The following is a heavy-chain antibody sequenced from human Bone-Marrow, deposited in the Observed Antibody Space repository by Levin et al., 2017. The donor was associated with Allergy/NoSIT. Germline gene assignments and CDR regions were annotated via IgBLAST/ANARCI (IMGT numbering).Heavy chain of an antibody. CDR1: GFTFRSYA. CDR3: AKGWYSSSSGHEGMDYYYYGMDV. CDR2: ISGSGGST. V-gene: IGHV3-23*01. D-gene: IGHD6-6*01. J-gene: IGHJ6*02. Sequence: PGGSLRLSCAASGFTFRSYAMTWVRQAPGKGLEWVSAISGSGGSTYYADSVRGRFTISRDNSKNTLYLQMNSLRAEDTAVFYCAKGWYSSSSGHEGMDYYYYGMDVWGQGTTVTVSS.